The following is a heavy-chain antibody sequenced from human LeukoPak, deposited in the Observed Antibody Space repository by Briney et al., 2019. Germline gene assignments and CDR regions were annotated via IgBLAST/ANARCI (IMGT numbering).Heavy chain of an antibody. CDR2: INTNTGNP. D-gene: IGHD6-19*01. CDR3: ATDLKKGDSGCFDY. V-gene: IGHV7-4-1*02. J-gene: IGHJ4*02. Sequence: GASVKVSCKASGYTFTSSALNWVRQAPGQGLEWMGWINTNTGNPTYAQGFTGRFVLSLDTSVSTAYLHISSLEAEDTAIYYCATDLKKGDSGCFDYWGQGTLVTVSS. CDR1: GYTFTSSA.